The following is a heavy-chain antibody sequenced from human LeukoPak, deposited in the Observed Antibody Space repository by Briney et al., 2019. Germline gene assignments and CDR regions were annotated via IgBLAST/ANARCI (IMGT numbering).Heavy chain of an antibody. CDR3: ARDRDGMDV. V-gene: IGHV1-2*02. J-gene: IGHJ6*02. D-gene: IGHD3-10*01. Sequence: ASVKVSCKASGYTFTGYYMHWVRQAPGQGLEWMGWINPNSDGTNYAQKFQGRVTMTRDTSTSTTYVEVSRLRSDDTAVYYCARDRDGMDVWGPGTTVTVSS. CDR1: GYTFTGYY. CDR2: INPNSDGT.